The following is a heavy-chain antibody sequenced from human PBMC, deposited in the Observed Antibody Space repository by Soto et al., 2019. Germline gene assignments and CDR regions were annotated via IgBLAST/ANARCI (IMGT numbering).Heavy chain of an antibody. CDR2: IIPILGIA. Sequence: ASVKVSCKASGGTFSSYTISWVRQAPGQGLEWMGRIIPILGIANYAQKFQGRVTITADKSTSTAYMELSSLRSEDTAVYYCAREMSSSNTLNLFDPWGQGTLVIVSS. V-gene: IGHV1-69*04. CDR3: AREMSSSNTLNLFDP. J-gene: IGHJ5*02. D-gene: IGHD6-13*01. CDR1: GGTFSSYT.